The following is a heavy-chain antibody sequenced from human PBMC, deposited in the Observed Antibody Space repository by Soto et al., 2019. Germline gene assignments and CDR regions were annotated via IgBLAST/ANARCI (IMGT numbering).Heavy chain of an antibody. V-gene: IGHV5-51*01. CDR1: GYSFTSYC. Sequence: GPSLKMSCNGSGYSFTSYCIGLVLQMPGKGLDWMWIIYPRDSDTRYSASFQGQVTISADKAISTAYLQWSSLTASDTALYYCARPHSGISAFDIWGQGTMVTVSS. D-gene: IGHD3-10*01. CDR2: IYPRDSDT. CDR3: ARPHSGISAFDI. J-gene: IGHJ3*02.